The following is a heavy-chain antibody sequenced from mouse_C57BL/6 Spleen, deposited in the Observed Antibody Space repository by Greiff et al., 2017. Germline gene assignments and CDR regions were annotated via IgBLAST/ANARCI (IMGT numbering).Heavy chain of an antibody. CDR3: ATHTLYDGYPAWFAY. J-gene: IGHJ3*01. CDR2: IYPGSGNT. CDR1: GYSFTSYY. V-gene: IGHV1-66*01. D-gene: IGHD2-3*01. Sequence: VQLQQSGPELVKPGASVKISCKASGYSFTSYYIPWVKQRPGQGLEWIGWIYPGSGNTKYNEKFKGKATLTADTSSSTAYMQLSSLTSEDSAVYDCATHTLYDGYPAWFAYWGQGTLVTVSA.